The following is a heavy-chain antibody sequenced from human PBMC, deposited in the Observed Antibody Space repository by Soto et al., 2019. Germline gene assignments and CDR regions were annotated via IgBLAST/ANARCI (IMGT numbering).Heavy chain of an antibody. Sequence: DVHLLESGGGLVQPGGSLRLSCVASGFTLSDYDMGWVRQAPGKGLEWVSLIRGDGGATYYARSLEGRLTISRDTSENTLYLQMNSLRVEDTALYYCAKERRGGEYPAFDLWGQGTLVTVSS. D-gene: IGHD2-21*01. J-gene: IGHJ3*01. CDR1: GFTLSDYD. V-gene: IGHV3-23*01. CDR3: AKERRGGEYPAFDL. CDR2: IRGDGGAT.